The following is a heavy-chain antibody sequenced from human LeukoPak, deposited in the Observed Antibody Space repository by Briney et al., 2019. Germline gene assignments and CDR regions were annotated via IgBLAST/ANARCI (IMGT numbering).Heavy chain of an antibody. V-gene: IGHV4-59*01. J-gene: IGHJ3*02. CDR2: IYYSGST. D-gene: IGHD3-3*01. CDR1: GGAISSYY. Sequence: TSETLSLTCTVSGGAISSYYWSWIRHPPGKGLEWIGYIYYSGSTNYNPSLKSRVTISVDTSKNQFSLKLSSVTAADTAVYYCARSKRVDYDFWSGLRPGMSGAFDIWGQGTMVTVSS. CDR3: ARSKRVDYDFWSGLRPGMSGAFDI.